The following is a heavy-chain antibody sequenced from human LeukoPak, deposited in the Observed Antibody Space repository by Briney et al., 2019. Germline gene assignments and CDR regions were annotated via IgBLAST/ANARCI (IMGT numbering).Heavy chain of an antibody. D-gene: IGHD4-23*01. Sequence: PGGSLRLSCAASGFTVSNNYMTWVRQAPGKRLEWVSVIYSGGSTYYADSVKGRFTISRDNSKNTLYLQMNSLRAEDTAVYYCAREAPGGNYFDHWGQGTLVTVSS. CDR2: IYSGGST. V-gene: IGHV3-53*01. CDR3: AREAPGGNYFDH. CDR1: GFTVSNNY. J-gene: IGHJ4*02.